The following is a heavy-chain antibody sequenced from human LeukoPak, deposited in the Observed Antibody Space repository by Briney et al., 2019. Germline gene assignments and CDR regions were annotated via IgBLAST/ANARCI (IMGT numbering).Heavy chain of an antibody. CDR2: ISGSGGST. V-gene: IGHV3-23*01. CDR3: AKLQSGYSGYDPSGY. CDR1: GFTLSSYA. J-gene: IGHJ4*02. D-gene: IGHD5-12*01. Sequence: GGSLRLSCAASGFTLSSYAMSWVRQAPGKGLGWDSAISGSGGSTYYADSVKGRFTISRDNSKNTLYLQMNSLRAEDTAVYYCAKLQSGYSGYDPSGYWGQGTLVTVSS.